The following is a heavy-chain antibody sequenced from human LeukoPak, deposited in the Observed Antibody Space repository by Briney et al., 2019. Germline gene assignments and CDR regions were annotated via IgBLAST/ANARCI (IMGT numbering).Heavy chain of an antibody. Sequence: SETLSLTCAVYGGSFSGYYWSWIRQPPGGGLEWIGEINHSGSTNYNPSLKSRVTISVDTSKNQFSLKLSSVTAADTAVYYCASLLYAAETVDYWGQGTLVTVSS. D-gene: IGHD2-2*02. J-gene: IGHJ4*02. CDR1: GGSFSGYY. CDR3: ASLLYAAETVDY. CDR2: INHSGST. V-gene: IGHV4-34*01.